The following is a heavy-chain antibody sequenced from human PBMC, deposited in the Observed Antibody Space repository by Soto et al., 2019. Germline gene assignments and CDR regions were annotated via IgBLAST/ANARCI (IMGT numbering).Heavy chain of an antibody. CDR1: GFTFSSYS. CDR3: AIAGDSIVYYYSPFDI. V-gene: IGHV3-21*01. D-gene: IGHD3-22*01. CDR2: ISLSSSYI. J-gene: IGHJ3*02. Sequence: EVQLVESGGGLVKPGGSLRLSCAASGFTFSSYSMNWVRQAPGKGLEWVSSISLSSSYIYYADSVKGRFTISRDNAQNSLYLQMNSLRAEDTAVDYCAIAGDSIVYYYSPFDIWGQGTMVTVSS.